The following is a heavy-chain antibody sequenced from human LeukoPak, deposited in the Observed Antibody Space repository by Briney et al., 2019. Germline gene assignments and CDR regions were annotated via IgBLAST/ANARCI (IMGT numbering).Heavy chain of an antibody. D-gene: IGHD3-3*01. V-gene: IGHV3-23*01. CDR3: AKGSVYDFWSGYSRHLNY. CDR2: ISGSGGST. CDR1: GFTFSSYA. J-gene: IGHJ4*02. Sequence: GGSLRLSCAASGFTFSSYAMSWVRQAPGKGLEWVSAISGSGGSTYYADSVKGRFTISRGNSKNTLYLQMNSLRAEDTAVYYCAKGSVYDFWSGYSRHLNYWGQGTLVTVSS.